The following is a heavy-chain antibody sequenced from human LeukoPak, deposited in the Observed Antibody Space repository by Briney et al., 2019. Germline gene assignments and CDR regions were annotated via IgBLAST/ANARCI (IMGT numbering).Heavy chain of an antibody. Sequence: GASVKVSCKASGGTFSSYAISWVRQAPGQGLEWMGGIIPIFGTANYAQKFQGRVTITTDESTSTAYMEVSSPRSEDTAVYYCARSLGLLIFDAFDIWGQGTTVTVSS. J-gene: IGHJ3*02. V-gene: IGHV1-69*05. D-gene: IGHD3-16*01. CDR1: GGTFSSYA. CDR3: ARSLGLLIFDAFDI. CDR2: IIPIFGTA.